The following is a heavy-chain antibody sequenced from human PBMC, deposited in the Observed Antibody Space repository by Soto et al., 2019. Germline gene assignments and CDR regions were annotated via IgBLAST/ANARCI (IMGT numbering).Heavy chain of an antibody. CDR1: GYSFNTYW. V-gene: IGHV5-51*01. Sequence: GESLKISCKGSGYSFNTYWVAWVRQMPGKGLEWMGIIYPGDSDTRYSPSFQGQVTFSADKSITTVYLQWSSLKASDTAMYYCAKIEAMDSRNFDSWGQGTTVNVS. J-gene: IGHJ4*02. CDR3: AKIEAMDSRNFDS. CDR2: IYPGDSDT. D-gene: IGHD2-2*03.